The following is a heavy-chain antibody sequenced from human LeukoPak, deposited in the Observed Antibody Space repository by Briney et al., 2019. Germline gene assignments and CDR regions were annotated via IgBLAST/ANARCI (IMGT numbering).Heavy chain of an antibody. D-gene: IGHD2-21*01. CDR3: ARQPTYYYYDY. J-gene: IGHJ4*02. Sequence: PSETLSLTCTVSGGSISGSSYYWGWIRQPPGKGLEWIGSIYYSGSTYYNPSLKSRVTISVDTSKNQFSLKLSSVTAADTAVYYCARQPTYYYYDYWGQGTLVTVSS. V-gene: IGHV4-39*01. CDR2: IYYSGST. CDR1: GGSISGSSYY.